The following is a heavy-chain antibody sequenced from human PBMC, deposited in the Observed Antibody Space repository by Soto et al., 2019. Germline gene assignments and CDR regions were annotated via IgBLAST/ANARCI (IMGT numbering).Heavy chain of an antibody. V-gene: IGHV3-30-3*01. CDR2: ISYDGSNK. J-gene: IGHJ4*02. D-gene: IGHD4-17*01. CDR1: GFTFSSYA. Sequence: QVQLVESGGGVVQPGRSLRLSCAASGFTFSSYAMHWVRQAPGKGLEWVAVISYDGSNKYYADSVKGRFTISRDNSKNPLYLQMNSLRAEDTAVFYCARGMGYGGDYWGRGTLVTVSS. CDR3: ARGMGYGGDY.